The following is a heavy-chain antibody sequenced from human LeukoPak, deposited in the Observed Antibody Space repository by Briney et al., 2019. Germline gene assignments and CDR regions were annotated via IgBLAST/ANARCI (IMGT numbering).Heavy chain of an antibody. D-gene: IGHD3-22*01. V-gene: IGHV1-18*01. Sequence: ASVKVSCKASGYTFTSYGLSWVRQAPGQGLEWMKWISTYNGNTNYAQKLQGRVTMTTDTSTSTAYMELRSLRSDDTAVYYCARVPTGSDSSGYYHDYWSQGTLVTVSS. J-gene: IGHJ4*02. CDR2: ISTYNGNT. CDR1: GYTFTSYG. CDR3: ARVPTGSDSSGYYHDY.